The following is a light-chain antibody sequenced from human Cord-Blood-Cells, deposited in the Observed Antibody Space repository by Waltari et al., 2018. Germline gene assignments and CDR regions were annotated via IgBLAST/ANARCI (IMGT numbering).Light chain of an antibody. V-gene: IGLV2-11*01. CDR2: DVS. CDR3: CSYAGSYTLV. CDR1: SSDVGGYNY. J-gene: IGLJ3*02. Sequence: QSALTQARSVSGSPGQSVTISCTGTSSDVGGYNYVSWYQQHPGKAPKLMISDVSKRPSGAPDRFSGSKSGNTASLTVSGLQAADEADYYCCSYAGSYTLVFGGGTKLTVL.